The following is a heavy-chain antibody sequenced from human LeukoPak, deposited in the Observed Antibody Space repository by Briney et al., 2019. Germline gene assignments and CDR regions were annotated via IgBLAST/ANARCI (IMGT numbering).Heavy chain of an antibody. CDR2: ISSSSSTI. CDR3: ARDADYYDSSGYYYGFLGN. CDR1: GFTFSSYE. J-gene: IGHJ4*02. Sequence: GGSLRLSCAASGFTFSSYEMNWVRQAPGKGLEWVSYISSSSSTIYYADTLRGGFTISRDNAKNSLYLQMNSLRAEDTAVYYCARDADYYDSSGYYYGFLGNWGQGTLVTVSS. V-gene: IGHV3-48*01. D-gene: IGHD3-22*01.